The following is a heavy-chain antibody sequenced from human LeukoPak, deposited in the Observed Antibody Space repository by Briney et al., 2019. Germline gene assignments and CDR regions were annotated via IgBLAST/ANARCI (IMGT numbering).Heavy chain of an antibody. CDR3: ARGKTYYDISKDAFDI. Sequence: PSETLSLTCTVSGGSISSSTYYWGWIRQPPGKGLEWIGTMYYSGSTYYHPSLKSRVTISVDTSKNQFSLKLSSVTAADTDVYYCARGKTYYDISKDAFDIWGQGTMVTVSS. J-gene: IGHJ3*02. V-gene: IGHV4-39*01. D-gene: IGHD3-22*01. CDR2: MYYSGST. CDR1: GGSISSSTYY.